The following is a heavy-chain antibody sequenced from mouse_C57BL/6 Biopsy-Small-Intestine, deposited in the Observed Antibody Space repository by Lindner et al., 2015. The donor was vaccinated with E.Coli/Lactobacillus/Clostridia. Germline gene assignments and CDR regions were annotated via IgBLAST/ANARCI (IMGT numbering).Heavy chain of an antibody. CDR2: FDPEDGET. CDR1: GYTLTELS. J-gene: IGHJ4*01. Sequence: SVKVSCKVSGYTLTELSMHWVRQAPGKGLEWMGGFDPEDGETIYAQKFQGRVTMTEDTSTDTAYMELSSLRSEDTAVYYCATVVTYYYDSSGYYNYWGQGNPGHRLL. V-gene: IGHV1-18*01. CDR3: ATVVTYYYDSSGYYNY. D-gene: IGHD1-1*01.